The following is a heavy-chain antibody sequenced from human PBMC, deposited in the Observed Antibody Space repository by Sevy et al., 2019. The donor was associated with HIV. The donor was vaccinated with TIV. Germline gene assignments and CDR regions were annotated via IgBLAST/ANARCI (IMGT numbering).Heavy chain of an antibody. CDR3: ARGTYYYDSTGYYHDVFDV. Sequence: GGYLRLSCAASSGFTFSSYWMSWVRQAPGKGLEWVANIKQDGSVKHDVDSVRGRFTISRDNAKNSLYLQMNRLRVEDTAVYYCARGTYYYDSTGYYHDVFDVWGQGTMVTVSS. CDR2: IKQDGSVK. J-gene: IGHJ3*01. CDR1: SGFTFSSYW. D-gene: IGHD3-22*01. V-gene: IGHV3-7*03.